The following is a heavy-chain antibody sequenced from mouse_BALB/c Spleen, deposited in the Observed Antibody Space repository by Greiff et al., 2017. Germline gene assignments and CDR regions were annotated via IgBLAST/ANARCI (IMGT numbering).Heavy chain of an antibody. CDR1: GYTFTSYY. J-gene: IGHJ2*01. D-gene: IGHD2-14*01. Sequence: QVQLQQSGAELVKPGASVKLSCKASGYTFTSYYMYWVKQRPGQGLEWIGEINPSNGGTNFNEKFKSKATLTVDKSSSTAYMQLSSLTSEDSAVYYCTRGGLYYRYDKGYYFDYWGQGTTLTVSS. V-gene: IGHV1S81*02. CDR3: TRGGLYYRYDKGYYFDY. CDR2: INPSNGGT.